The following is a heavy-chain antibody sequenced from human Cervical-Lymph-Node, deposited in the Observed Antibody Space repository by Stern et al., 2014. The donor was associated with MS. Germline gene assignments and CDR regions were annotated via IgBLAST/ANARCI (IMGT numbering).Heavy chain of an antibody. V-gene: IGHV4-31*03. Sequence: HVQLVESGPGQVKASQTLSLTCTVYGASMKTDSYYWIWIRQHAQKGLEWIGYVHHSETTHYNPSLKSRVAISIDSSKNQFSLTMTSVTVADTAVYYCASPTGHWGQGAPVIVSP. D-gene: IGHD1-1*01. J-gene: IGHJ1*01. CDR2: VHHSETT. CDR1: GASMKTDSYY. CDR3: ASPTGH.